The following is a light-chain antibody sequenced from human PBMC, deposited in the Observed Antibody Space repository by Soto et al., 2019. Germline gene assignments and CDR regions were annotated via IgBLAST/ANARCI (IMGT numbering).Light chain of an antibody. CDR2: AAS. CDR1: HGTSKY. V-gene: IGKV1-17*03. Sequence: DIQMTQSPSALSASVVARVTIACRASHGTSKYLAWFQQKPGQVPKRLIYAASLLQRGVPSRFSGSESGTEFTLTISGLQPEDSATYYCLQHDTYPRSFGQGTKV. J-gene: IGKJ1*01. CDR3: LQHDTYPRS.